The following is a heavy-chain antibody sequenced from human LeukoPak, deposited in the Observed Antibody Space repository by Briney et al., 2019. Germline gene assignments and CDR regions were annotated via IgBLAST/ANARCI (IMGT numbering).Heavy chain of an antibody. J-gene: IGHJ4*02. CDR1: GYTFIGYS. CDR3: ARGSSYGFSMGY. D-gene: IGHD5-18*01. V-gene: IGHV1-18*04. CDR2: ISTYNGNT. Sequence: ASVKVSCQTSGYTFIGYSFHWVRQAPGQGLEWMGWISTYNGNTNYAQKLQGRVAMTTDTSTTTAYMELRSLRSDDTAVYYCARGSSYGFSMGYWGQGTLVTVSS.